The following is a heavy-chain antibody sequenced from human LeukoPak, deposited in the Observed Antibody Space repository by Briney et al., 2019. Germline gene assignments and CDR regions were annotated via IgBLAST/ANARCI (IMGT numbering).Heavy chain of an antibody. V-gene: IGHV3-9*01. CDR2: ISWNSGSI. CDR1: GFTFDDYA. Sequence: GGSLRLSCAASGFTFDDYAMHWVRQAPGKGLEWVSGISWNSGSIGYADSVKGRFTISRDNAKNSLYLQMNSLRAEDTAVYYCAKEKQRNFDYWGQGTLVTVFS. J-gene: IGHJ4*02. CDR3: AKEKQRNFDY.